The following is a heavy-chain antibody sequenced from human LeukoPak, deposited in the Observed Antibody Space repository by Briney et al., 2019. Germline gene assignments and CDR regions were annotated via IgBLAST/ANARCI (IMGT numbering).Heavy chain of an antibody. D-gene: IGHD6-13*01. J-gene: IGHJ1*01. CDR1: GFTFSSYA. V-gene: IGHV3-23*01. Sequence: GGSLRLSCAASGFTFSSYAMSWVRQAPGKGLEWVSAISGSGGSTYYADSVKGRFTISRDNSKNTLYLQMNSLRAEDTAVYYCAKGFIAAAGTMIWAEYFQHWGQGTLVTVSS. CDR2: ISGSGGST. CDR3: AKGFIAAAGTMIWAEYFQH.